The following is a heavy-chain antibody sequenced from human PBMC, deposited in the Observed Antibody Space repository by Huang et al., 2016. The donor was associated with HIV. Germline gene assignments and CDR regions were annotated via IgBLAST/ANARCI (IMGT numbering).Heavy chain of an antibody. CDR1: GKSVSEVA. V-gene: IGHV1-24*01. Sequence: QVQLVQFGAEVKKPGASVKVSCKVSGKSVSEVAIHWVRQAPGKGLGWMGGLDAIEGGTVYPQKFQGRVSMTEDTSTDTAYMELSGLRSDDTAVYYCVTSRKTISGGRVGWFDPWGQGTLVTVSS. CDR2: LDAIEGGT. J-gene: IGHJ5*02. D-gene: IGHD3-3*01. CDR3: VTSRKTISGGRVGWFDP.